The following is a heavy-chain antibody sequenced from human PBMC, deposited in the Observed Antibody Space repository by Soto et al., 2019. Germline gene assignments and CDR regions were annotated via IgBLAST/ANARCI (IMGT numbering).Heavy chain of an antibody. CDR3: AKGDGIDYYYMDA. D-gene: IGHD1-20*01. CDR1: GFTFSSYA. CDR2: ISGSGGST. V-gene: IGHV3-23*01. Sequence: EVQLLESGGGLVQPGGSLRLSCAASGFTFSSYAMSWVRQAPGKGLEWVSAISGSGGSTYYADSVKGRFTISRDNSKNTLYLQMNSLRAEDTAVYYWAKGDGIDYYYMDAWGKGTTVTVSS. J-gene: IGHJ6*03.